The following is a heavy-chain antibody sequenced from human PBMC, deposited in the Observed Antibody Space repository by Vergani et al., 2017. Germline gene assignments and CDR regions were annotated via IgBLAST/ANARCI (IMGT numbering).Heavy chain of an antibody. CDR3: ARVNTETNGHLYYYYYMDV. CDR2: IDHTGRP. Sequence: QVQLQQWGGGLLKPSETLSLTCVVNGGSFTSYHWTWIRQSPGEGLEWVGDIDHTGRPDDNPSLKSRLTMSVEKSRNQFSLTLNSVTATDTAIYFCARVNTETNGHLYYYYYMDVWGQGTEVTVS. D-gene: IGHD4-11*01. V-gene: IGHV4-34*01. CDR1: GGSFTSYH. J-gene: IGHJ6*03.